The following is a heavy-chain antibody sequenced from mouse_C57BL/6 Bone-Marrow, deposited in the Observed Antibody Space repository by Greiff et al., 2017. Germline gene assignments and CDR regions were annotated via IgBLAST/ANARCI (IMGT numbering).Heavy chain of an antibody. CDR2: IWTGGGT. CDR1: GFSLTSYA. V-gene: IGHV2-9-1*01. CDR3: ARKDPCPYYAMYY. J-gene: IGHJ4*01. Sequence: VKLVESGPGLVAPSQSLSITCTVSGFSLTSYAISWVRQPPGKGLEWLGVIWTGGGTNYNSAPKSRLSISKDNYKSKVFLKMNSLQTDDTARYYWARKDPCPYYAMYYWVQGTSVTVSS.